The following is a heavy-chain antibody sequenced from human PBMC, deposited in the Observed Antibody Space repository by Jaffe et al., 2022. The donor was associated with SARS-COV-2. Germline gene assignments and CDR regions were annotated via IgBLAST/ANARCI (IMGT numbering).Heavy chain of an antibody. CDR3: ARWDSGAGKDRGFDS. V-gene: IGHV5-51*01. Sequence: EVQLVQSGAEVKKPGDCLKISCTTSGYSFTNYWIGWVRQMPGKGLEWMGIIYPRDSDTRYNPSFQGQVVISVDKSISTAYLQWGSLKASDAAMYYCARWDSGAGKDRGFDSWGQGTLVTVSS. CDR2: IYPRDSDT. D-gene: IGHD3-10*01. J-gene: IGHJ5*01. CDR1: GYSFTNYW.